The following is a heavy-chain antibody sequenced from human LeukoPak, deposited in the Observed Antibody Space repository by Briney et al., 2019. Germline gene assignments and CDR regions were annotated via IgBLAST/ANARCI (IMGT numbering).Heavy chain of an antibody. V-gene: IGHV4-59*01. CDR3: ARDQGHGMDV. CDR2: IYYSGST. CDR1: GGSISSYY. Sequence: KSSETLSLTCTVSGGSISSYYWSWIRQPPGKGLEWIGYIYYSGSTNYNPSLKSRVTISVDTSKNQFSLNLSSVTAADTAVYYWARDQGHGMDVWGQATTVTVSS. J-gene: IGHJ6*02.